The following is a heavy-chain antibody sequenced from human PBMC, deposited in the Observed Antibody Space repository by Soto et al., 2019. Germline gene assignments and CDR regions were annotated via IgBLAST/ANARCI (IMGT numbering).Heavy chain of an antibody. CDR3: AKEGGVVVPAAVYYYYYGMDV. D-gene: IGHD2-2*01. J-gene: IGHJ6*02. Sequence: GGSLRISCAASGFTFSSYAMSWVRQAPGKGLEWVSAISGSGGSTYYADSVKGRFTISRDNSKNTLYLQMNSLRAEDTAVYYCAKEGGVVVPAAVYYYYYGMDVWGQGTTVTVSS. CDR2: ISGSGGST. CDR1: GFTFSSYA. V-gene: IGHV3-23*01.